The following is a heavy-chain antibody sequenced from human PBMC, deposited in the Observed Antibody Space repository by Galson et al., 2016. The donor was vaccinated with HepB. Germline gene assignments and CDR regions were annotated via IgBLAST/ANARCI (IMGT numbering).Heavy chain of an antibody. Sequence: TLSLTCTVSGGSMSTGDYYWSWIRQPPGKGLEWIGYIHYSGSTFHNPSLKSRLTISVDTSKNQFSLKLNSVTAADTAVYYCAREPMAFYGSGRGWFDPWGQGTLVTVSS. CDR1: GGSMSTGDYY. CDR3: AREPMAFYGSGRGWFDP. J-gene: IGHJ5*02. D-gene: IGHD3-10*01. V-gene: IGHV4-30-4*01. CDR2: IHYSGST.